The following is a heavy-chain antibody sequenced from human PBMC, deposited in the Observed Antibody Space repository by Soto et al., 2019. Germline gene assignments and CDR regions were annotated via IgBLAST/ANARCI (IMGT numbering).Heavy chain of an antibody. CDR2: IVPSLDTT. D-gene: IGHD3-16*02. CDR3: ARWPQPRYTADPYAVDV. CDR1: GGTFSSSG. J-gene: IGHJ6*02. Sequence: QMHLVQSGTEVKKPGSSVKVSCKASGGTFSSSGFSWVRQAPGQGLEWMGMIVPSLDTTNYAQKFQARVTITADEVTSTAYMELRSLRSEDMAVYYCARWPQPRYTADPYAVDVWGQGTRVIVSS. V-gene: IGHV1-69*11.